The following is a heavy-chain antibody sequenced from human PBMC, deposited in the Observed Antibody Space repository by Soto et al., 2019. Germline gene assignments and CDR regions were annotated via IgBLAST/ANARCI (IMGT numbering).Heavy chain of an antibody. CDR1: GGSLSTYY. Sequence: HVQLQESGPGLVKPSETLSLTCTVSGGSLSTYYWSWIRQPPGKGLEWIGYIYYTGSTHYNPSLKSRVIISLDTSKNPFSLQLTSVTAADTAVYYCARDKGGWPDYWGQGTLVTVSS. V-gene: IGHV4-59*01. CDR2: IYYTGST. J-gene: IGHJ4*02. D-gene: IGHD1-26*01. CDR3: ARDKGGWPDY.